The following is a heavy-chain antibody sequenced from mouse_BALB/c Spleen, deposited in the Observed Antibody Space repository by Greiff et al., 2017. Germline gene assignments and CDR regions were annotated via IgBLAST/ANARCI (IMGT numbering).Heavy chain of an antibody. D-gene: IGHD2-3*01. V-gene: IGHV1S29*02. CDR3: ARDDGYYVYYAMDY. CDR1: GYTFTDYN. Sequence: EVQLQQSGPELVKPGASVKISCKASGYTFTDYNMHWVKQSHGKSLEWIGYIYPYNGGTGYNQKFKSKATLTVDNSSSTAYMELRSLTSEDSAVYYCARDDGYYVYYAMDYWGQGTSVTVSS. J-gene: IGHJ4*01. CDR2: IYPYNGGT.